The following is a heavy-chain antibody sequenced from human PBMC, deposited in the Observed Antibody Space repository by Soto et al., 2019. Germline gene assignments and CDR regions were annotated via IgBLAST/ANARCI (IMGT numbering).Heavy chain of an antibody. CDR1: GFTFNNYA. V-gene: IGHV3-23*01. CDR2: ITDSGDDT. J-gene: IGHJ4*02. Sequence: GGSLRRSCAASGFTFNNYAMGWVRQAPGKGLEWVSAITDSGDDTYYIDSVKGRFTISRDNSKSTLYLQMNSLRAEDTAIYYCAKLGSSSWSPHYYFDYWGQGTLVTVSS. D-gene: IGHD2-2*01. CDR3: AKLGSSSWSPHYYFDY.